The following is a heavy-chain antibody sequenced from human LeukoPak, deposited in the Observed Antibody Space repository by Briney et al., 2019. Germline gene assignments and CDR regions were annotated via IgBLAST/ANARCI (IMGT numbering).Heavy chain of an antibody. CDR3: ARNPGDFWSGYFIFDY. Sequence: SETLSLTCTVSGGSISSYYWSWIRQPPGEGLEWIGYIYYSGSTNYNPSLKSRVTISVDTSKNQFSLKLSSVTAADTAVYYCARNPGDFWSGYFIFDYWGQGTLVTVSS. CDR1: GGSISSYY. CDR2: IYYSGST. D-gene: IGHD3-3*01. J-gene: IGHJ4*02. V-gene: IGHV4-59*01.